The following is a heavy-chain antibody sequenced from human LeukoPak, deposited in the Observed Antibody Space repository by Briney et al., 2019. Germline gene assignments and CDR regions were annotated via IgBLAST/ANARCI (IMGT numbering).Heavy chain of an antibody. D-gene: IGHD6-6*01. CDR2: INPNSGGT. J-gene: IGHJ4*02. Sequence: ASAKVSCKASGYTFTGYYMHWVRQAPGQGLEWMGWINPNSGGTNYAQKFQGRVTMTRDTSISTAYMELSRLRSDDTAVYYCARAVRIAARPGAVGYWGQGTLVTVSS. V-gene: IGHV1-2*02. CDR3: ARAVRIAARPGAVGY. CDR1: GYTFTGYY.